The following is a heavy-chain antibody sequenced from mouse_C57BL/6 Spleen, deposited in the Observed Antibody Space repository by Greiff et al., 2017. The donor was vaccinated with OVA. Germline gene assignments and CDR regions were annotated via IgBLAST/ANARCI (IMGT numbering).Heavy chain of an antibody. D-gene: IGHD2-4*01. CDR2: IDPSDSET. Sequence: VQLQQPGAELVRPGSSVKLSCKASGYTFTSYWMHWVKQRPIQGLEWIGNIDPSDSETHYNQKFKDKATLTVDKSSSTAYMQLSSLTSEDSAVYYCARSHYYDYDAGFAYWGQGTLVTVSA. V-gene: IGHV1-52*01. CDR3: ARSHYYDYDAGFAY. CDR1: GYTFTSYW. J-gene: IGHJ3*01.